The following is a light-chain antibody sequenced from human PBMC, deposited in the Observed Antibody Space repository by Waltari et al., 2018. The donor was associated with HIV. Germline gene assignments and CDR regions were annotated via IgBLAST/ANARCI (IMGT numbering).Light chain of an antibody. CDR1: GSNIGRNT. CDR2: SNK. Sequence: QSVLTQPPSASGTPGQRVTISCSGSGSNIGRNTVNWYQQLPGPAPKLLIYSNKQRPAGVPGRFAGSKSGTSASLAISGLQSDDETTYYCATWDGSLNGPVFGGGTKLTVL. J-gene: IGLJ2*01. V-gene: IGLV1-44*01. CDR3: ATWDGSLNGPV.